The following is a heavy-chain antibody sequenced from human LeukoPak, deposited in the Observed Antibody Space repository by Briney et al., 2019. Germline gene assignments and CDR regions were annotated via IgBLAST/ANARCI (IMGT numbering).Heavy chain of an antibody. D-gene: IGHD2-15*01. CDR2: IYHSGST. V-gene: IGHV4-30-2*01. CDR1: GGSISSGGYS. J-gene: IGHJ5*02. CDR3: ARGGPCRSGLPPNWFDP. Sequence: SQTLSLTCAVSGGSISSGGYSWSWIRQPPGKGLEWIGYIYHSGSTYYNPSLKSRVTISVDRSKNQFSLKLSSVTAADTAVYYCARGGPCRSGLPPNWFDPWGQGTLVTVSS.